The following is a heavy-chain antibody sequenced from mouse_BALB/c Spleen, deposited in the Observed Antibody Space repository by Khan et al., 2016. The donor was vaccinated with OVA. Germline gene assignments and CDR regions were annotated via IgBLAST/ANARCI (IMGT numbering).Heavy chain of an antibody. V-gene: IGHV14-3*02. D-gene: IGHD2-3*01. J-gene: IGHJ1*01. Sequence: VQLQQPGAELVKPGASVKLSCTASGFTIKDTYIHWVKQRPKQGLEWIGRITPANGNTEYDPKFQGKATMRADTSSNTAYLQLSSLTSGDTAGYYWVRPSYDPRNFDVWGAGTTVTVSS. CDR1: GFTIKDTY. CDR2: ITPANGNT. CDR3: VRPSYDPRNFDV.